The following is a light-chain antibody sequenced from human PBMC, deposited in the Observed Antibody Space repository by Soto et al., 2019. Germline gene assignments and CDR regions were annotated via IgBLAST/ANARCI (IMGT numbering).Light chain of an antibody. CDR1: SSNIGSNY. Sequence: QLVLTQPPSASGTPGQRVTISCSGSSSNIGSNYVYWYQQLPGTAPKLLIYRNNQRPSGVPDRFSGSKSGTSASLAISGLRSEDEADYYCAAWDDSLSALVFGTGTKLTVL. CDR2: RNN. J-gene: IGLJ1*01. CDR3: AAWDDSLSALV. V-gene: IGLV1-47*01.